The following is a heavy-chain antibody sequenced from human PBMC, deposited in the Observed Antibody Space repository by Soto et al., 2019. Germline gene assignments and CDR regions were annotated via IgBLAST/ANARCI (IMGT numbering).Heavy chain of an antibody. D-gene: IGHD3-16*01. Sequence: PGGSLRLSCAASGFTFSSYGLHRVRHAPGKGLEWVAVIWYDGSNKYYADSVKGRFTISRDNSENTKTRYLQMNNLRVEDTAIYYCATWGVMSLGVSSFDDGGQGTRVTVAS. J-gene: IGHJ4*02. CDR2: IWYDGSNK. CDR1: GFTFSSYG. V-gene: IGHV3-33*01. CDR3: ATWGVMSLGVSSFDD.